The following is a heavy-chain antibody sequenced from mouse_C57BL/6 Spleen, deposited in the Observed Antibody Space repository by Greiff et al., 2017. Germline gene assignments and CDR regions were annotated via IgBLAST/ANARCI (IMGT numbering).Heavy chain of an antibody. D-gene: IGHD1-1*01. V-gene: IGHV5-17*01. CDR3: ARPDYYGSRREAWFAY. CDR2: ISSGSSTI. Sequence: EVKLVESGGGLVKPGGSLKLSCAASGFTFSDYGMHWVRQAPEKGLEWVAYISSGSSTIYYAATVKGRFTISRDNAKNTLFLQMTSLRSEDTAMYYCARPDYYGSRREAWFAYWGQGTLVTVSA. CDR1: GFTFSDYG. J-gene: IGHJ3*01.